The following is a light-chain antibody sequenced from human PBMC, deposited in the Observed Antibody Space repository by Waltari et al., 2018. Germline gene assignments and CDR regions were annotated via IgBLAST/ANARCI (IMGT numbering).Light chain of an antibody. CDR1: SSDVGGYNY. J-gene: IGLJ2*01. CDR3: CSYAGTYRGV. CDR2: DVT. Sequence: QSALTQPRSVSGSPGQSVTISCTGTSSDVGGYNYVSWYQQHPGKAPKLMIYDVTKRPSGVPDRFYGSKSGNTASLTISGLQAEDEAGYYCCSYAGTYRGVFGGGTKLTVL. V-gene: IGLV2-11*01.